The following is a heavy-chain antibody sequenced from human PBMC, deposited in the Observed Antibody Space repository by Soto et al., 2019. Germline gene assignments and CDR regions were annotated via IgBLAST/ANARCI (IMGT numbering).Heavy chain of an antibody. CDR3: VRVGVGIGNHFDS. CDR2: IHYSGRT. J-gene: IGHJ4*02. D-gene: IGHD1-26*01. Sequence: TSETLSLTCSVSNGSISGFYWTWIRQPPGKILEWIGYIHYSGRTDYNPSLTSRATMSVDTSKNQFSLNLKSITAADTAVYYCVRVGVGIGNHFDSWGRGTMVTVYS. CDR1: NGSISGFY. V-gene: IGHV4-59*12.